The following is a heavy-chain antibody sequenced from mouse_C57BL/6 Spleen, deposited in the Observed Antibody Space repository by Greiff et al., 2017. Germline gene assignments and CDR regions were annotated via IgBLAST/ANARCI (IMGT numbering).Heavy chain of an antibody. J-gene: IGHJ2*01. D-gene: IGHD2-5*01. CDR1: GYSITSGYY. V-gene: IGHV3-6*01. Sequence: EVKLVESGPGLVKPSQSLSLTCSVTGYSITSGYYWNWIRQFPGNKLEWMGYISYDGSNNYNPSLKNRISITRDTSKNQFFLKLNSVTTEDTATYYCAREDSNYWGQGTTLTVSS. CDR3: AREDSNY. CDR2: ISYDGSN.